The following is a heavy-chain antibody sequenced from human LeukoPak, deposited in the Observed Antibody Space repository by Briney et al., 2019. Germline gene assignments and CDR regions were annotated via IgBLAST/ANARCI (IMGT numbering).Heavy chain of an antibody. Sequence: GGSLRLSCAASGFTFSSYAMSWVRQAPGKGLEWVSGISGSGGSTYYAGSVKGRFTISRDSSKNTLYLQMNSLRAEDTAVYYCSKDRWLGGTSSFDSWGQGTLVTVSS. V-gene: IGHV3-23*01. D-gene: IGHD1-26*01. CDR1: GFTFSSYA. J-gene: IGHJ4*02. CDR3: SKDRWLGGTSSFDS. CDR2: ISGSGGST.